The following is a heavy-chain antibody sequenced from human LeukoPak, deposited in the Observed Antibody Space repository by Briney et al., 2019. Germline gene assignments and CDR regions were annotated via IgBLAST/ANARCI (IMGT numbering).Heavy chain of an antibody. J-gene: IGHJ4*02. CDR1: GFTFSSYG. D-gene: IGHD4/OR15-4a*01. Sequence: GGSLRLSCAASGFTFSSYGMHWVRQAPGKGLEWVAFMAYDGSSQYYADSVKGRFTISRDNAKNSLYLQMNSLRAEDTAVYYCARRAGAYSHPYDYWGQGTLVTVSS. CDR2: MAYDGSSQ. CDR3: ARRAGAYSHPYDY. V-gene: IGHV3-30*12.